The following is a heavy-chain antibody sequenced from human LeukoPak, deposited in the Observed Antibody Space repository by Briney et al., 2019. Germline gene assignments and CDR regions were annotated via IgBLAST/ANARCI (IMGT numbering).Heavy chain of an antibody. J-gene: IGHJ4*02. CDR1: GYTFTSYY. CDR2: INPSGGST. V-gene: IGHV1-46*01. Sequence: GASVKVSCKASGYTFTSYYMHWVRQAPGQGLEWMGIINPSGGSTSYAQKFQGRVTITADESTSTVYMELSSLRSEDTAVYYCARVRIAARPGAIDYWGQGTLVTVSS. CDR3: ARVRIAARPGAIDY. D-gene: IGHD6-6*01.